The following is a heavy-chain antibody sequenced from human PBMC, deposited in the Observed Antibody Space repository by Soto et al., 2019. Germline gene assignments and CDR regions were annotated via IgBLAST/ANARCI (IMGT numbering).Heavy chain of an antibody. CDR1: GGSISSSSSY. CDR3: ARLGIYCSGGSCSYFFDY. J-gene: IGHJ4*02. Sequence: SETLSLTCTVSGGSISSSSSYWGWIRQPPGKGLEWIGNVYYNGNTYYSPSLTSGVTISVDTSKSQFSLKLTSVTAADTAVYYCARLGIYCSGGSCSYFFDYWGQGTLVTVSS. V-gene: IGHV4-39*01. CDR2: VYYNGNT. D-gene: IGHD2-15*01.